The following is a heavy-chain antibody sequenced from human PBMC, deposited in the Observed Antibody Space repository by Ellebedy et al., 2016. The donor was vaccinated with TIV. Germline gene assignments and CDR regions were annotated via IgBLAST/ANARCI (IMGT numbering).Heavy chain of an antibody. CDR1: GGSFSGYY. V-gene: IGHV4-34*01. Sequence: MPSETLSLTCAVYGGSFSGYYWSWIRQPPGKGLEWIGEINHSGSTNYNPSLKSRVTISVDTSKNQFSLKLSSVTAADTAVYYCARGPRRFDPWGQGTLVTVSS. CDR2: INHSGST. J-gene: IGHJ5*02. CDR3: ARGPRRFDP.